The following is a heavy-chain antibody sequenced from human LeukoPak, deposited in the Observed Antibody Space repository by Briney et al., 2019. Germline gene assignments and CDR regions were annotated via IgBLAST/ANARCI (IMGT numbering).Heavy chain of an antibody. V-gene: IGHV1-69*05. CDR3: ARDREGVGGTTGDFDY. CDR1: GGTFNNHA. J-gene: IGHJ4*02. CDR2: IIPIFGTA. D-gene: IGHD1-26*01. Sequence: SVKVPCKASGGTFNNHAINWVRQAPGQGLEWMGRIIPIFGTANYAQKFQDRVTISTDESTSTAYMELISLRSEDTAVYYCARDREGVGGTTGDFDYWGQGTLVTVSS.